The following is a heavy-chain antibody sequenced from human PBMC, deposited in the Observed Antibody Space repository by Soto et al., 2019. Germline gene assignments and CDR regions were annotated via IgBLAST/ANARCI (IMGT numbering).Heavy chain of an antibody. Sequence: GGSLRLSCAASGFTFSSYAMSWVRQAPGKGLEWVSAISGSGGSTYYADSVKGRFTISRDNSKNTLYLQMNSLRAEDTAVYYCARGPHYYDSSGYPPQENYWGQGTLVTVSS. CDR2: ISGSGGST. J-gene: IGHJ4*02. V-gene: IGHV3-23*01. CDR1: GFTFSSYA. CDR3: ARGPHYYDSSGYPPQENY. D-gene: IGHD3-22*01.